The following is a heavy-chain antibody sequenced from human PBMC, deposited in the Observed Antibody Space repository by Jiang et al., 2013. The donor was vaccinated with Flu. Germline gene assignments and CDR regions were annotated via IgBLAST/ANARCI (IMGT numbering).Heavy chain of an antibody. CDR2: IYWNDDK. Sequence: VKPTQTLTLTCTFSGFSLSTSGVGVGWIRQPPGKALEWLALIYWNDDKRYSPSLKSRLTITKDTSKNQVVLTMTNMDPVDTATYYCVFGMNGSYRYELPPFDYWGQGTLVTVSS. V-gene: IGHV2-5*01. J-gene: IGHJ4*02. CDR1: GFSLSTSGVG. CDR3: VFGMNGSYRYELPPFDY. D-gene: IGHD1-26*01.